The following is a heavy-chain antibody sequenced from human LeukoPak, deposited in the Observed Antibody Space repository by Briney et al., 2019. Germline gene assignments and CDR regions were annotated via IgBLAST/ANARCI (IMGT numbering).Heavy chain of an antibody. CDR2: INHSGST. D-gene: IGHD3-22*01. Sequence: PSETLSPTCAVYGGSFSGYYWTYIRQPPGKGLEWIGEINHSGSTNYNPSLKSRVTISVDTSKNQFSLKLSSVTAADTAVYYCARSHYYDSSGSHNNWFDPWGQGTLVTVSS. V-gene: IGHV4-34*01. CDR1: GGSFSGYY. CDR3: ARSHYYDSSGSHNNWFDP. J-gene: IGHJ5*02.